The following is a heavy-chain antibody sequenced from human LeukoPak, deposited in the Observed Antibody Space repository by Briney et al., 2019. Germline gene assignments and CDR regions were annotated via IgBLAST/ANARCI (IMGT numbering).Heavy chain of an antibody. D-gene: IGHD1-26*01. V-gene: IGHV1-24*01. Sequence: ASVKVSCKVSGYTLTELSMHWVRQAPGKGLEWMGGFDPEDGETIYAQKFQGRVTMTEDTSTGTAYMELSSLRSEDTAVYYCATYVYSGSYFDYWGQGTLVTVSS. CDR3: ATYVYSGSYFDY. CDR1: GYTLTELS. CDR2: FDPEDGET. J-gene: IGHJ4*02.